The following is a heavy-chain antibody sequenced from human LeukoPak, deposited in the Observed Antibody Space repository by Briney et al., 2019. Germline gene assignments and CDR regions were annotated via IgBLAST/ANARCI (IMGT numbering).Heavy chain of an antibody. D-gene: IGHD3-22*01. CDR2: INHSGST. V-gene: IGHV4-4*02. J-gene: IGHJ4*02. CDR1: GGSISSSNW. Sequence: SGTLSLTCAVSGGSISSSNWWSWVRQPPGKGLEWIGEINHSGSTNYNPSLKSRVTISVDTSKNQFSLKLSSVTAADTAVYYCARGGSGYYSIWTAGRGYYFDYWGQGTLVTVSS. CDR3: ARGGSGYYSIWTAGRGYYFDY.